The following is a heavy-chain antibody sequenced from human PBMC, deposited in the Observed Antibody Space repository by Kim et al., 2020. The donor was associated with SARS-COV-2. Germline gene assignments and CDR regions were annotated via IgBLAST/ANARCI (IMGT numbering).Heavy chain of an antibody. CDR3: AACSSTSYYYYYYMDV. CDR2: INHSGST. CDR1: GGSFSGYY. Sequence: SETLSLTCAVYGGSFSGYYWSWIRQPPGKGLEWIGEINHSGSTNYNPSLKSRVTISVDTSKNQFSLKLSSVTAADTAVYYCAACSSTSYYYYYYMDVWGKGTTVTVSS. J-gene: IGHJ6*03. D-gene: IGHD2-2*01. V-gene: IGHV4-34*01.